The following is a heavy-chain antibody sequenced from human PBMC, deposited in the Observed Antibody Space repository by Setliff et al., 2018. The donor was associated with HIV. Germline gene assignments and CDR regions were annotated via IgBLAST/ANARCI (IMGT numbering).Heavy chain of an antibody. CDR2: IYYTGFT. CDR3: ARHVARFDYDTGGYYVSHFDY. Sequence: KASETLSLTCTVSGGSANSDSYYWTWIRQPPGKGLEWIGRIYYTGFTDYNPSLKSRLTMSVDTSKNQFSLKLSSVTAADTAVYFCARHVARFDYDTGGYYVSHFDYWGQGTQVTVSS. J-gene: IGHJ4*02. CDR1: GGSANSDSYY. V-gene: IGHV4-61*01. D-gene: IGHD3-22*01.